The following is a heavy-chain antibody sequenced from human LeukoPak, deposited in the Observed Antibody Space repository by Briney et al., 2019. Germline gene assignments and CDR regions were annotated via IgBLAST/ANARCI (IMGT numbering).Heavy chain of an antibody. CDR1: GFTFDDYA. J-gene: IGHJ6*02. D-gene: IGHD6-19*01. CDR3: AKDTSSSPRGMDV. Sequence: PGRSLRLSCAASGFTFDDYAMHWVRQAPGKGLEWVSGISWNSGSIGYADSVKGRFTIYRDNAKNSLYLQMNSLRAEDTALYYCAKDTSSSPRGMDVWGQGTTVTVSS. CDR2: ISWNSGSI. V-gene: IGHV3-9*01.